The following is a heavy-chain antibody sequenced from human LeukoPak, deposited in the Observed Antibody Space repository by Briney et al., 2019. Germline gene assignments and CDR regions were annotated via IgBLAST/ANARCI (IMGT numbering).Heavy chain of an antibody. V-gene: IGHV3-74*01. Sequence: WGSLRLSCAASGFTFSSYWMHWVRQVPGKGLVWVSRINSDGSSTSYADSVRGRFSISRDNAKNTLYLQMNSLRAEDTAVYYCARGLSGYASSLGYWGQGTLVTVSA. D-gene: IGHD6-6*01. CDR1: GFTFSSYW. CDR3: ARGLSGYASSLGY. J-gene: IGHJ4*02. CDR2: INSDGSST.